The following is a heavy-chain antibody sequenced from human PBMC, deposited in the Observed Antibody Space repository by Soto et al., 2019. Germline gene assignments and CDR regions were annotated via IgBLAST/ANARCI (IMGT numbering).Heavy chain of an antibody. J-gene: IGHJ4*02. CDR3: ARRYYYDRSGYYSFDY. V-gene: IGHV4-31*01. CDR1: GGSISSGGYY. CDR2: IYHSGST. Sequence: QVQLQESGPGLVKPSQTLSLTCTVSGGSISSGGYYWNWIRQHPGKGLEWIGYIYHSGSTYYNPSLKRKVTISMDTSNKQFSLELSSVTAADLAVYYCARRYYYDRSGYYSFDYWGQGTLLTVSS. D-gene: IGHD3-22*01.